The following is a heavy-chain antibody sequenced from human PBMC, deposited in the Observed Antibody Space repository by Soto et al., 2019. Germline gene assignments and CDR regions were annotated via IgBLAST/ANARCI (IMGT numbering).Heavy chain of an antibody. CDR1: GYTFSGYY. J-gene: IGHJ3*02. V-gene: IGHV1-2*02. CDR3: AREGTGYSAFDI. CDR2: INPKSGGT. D-gene: IGHD3-9*01. Sequence: ASVKVSCKASGYTFSGYYKHWERQAPGQGLEWMGWINPKSGGTKYVQKFQGRVTMTRDTSSNTVYMDLSRLTSDDTAVYYCAREGTGYSAFDIWGQGTMVTVSS.